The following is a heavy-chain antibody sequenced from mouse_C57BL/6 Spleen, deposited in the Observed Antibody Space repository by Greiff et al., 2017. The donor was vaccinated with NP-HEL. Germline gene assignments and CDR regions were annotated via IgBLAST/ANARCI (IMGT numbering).Heavy chain of an antibody. V-gene: IGHV1-62-3*01. CDR3: ARAEYYGNYFDY. D-gene: IGHD2-1*01. CDR2: IDPNSGGT. J-gene: IGHJ2*01. CDR1: GYTFTSYW. Sequence: QVQLKQPGAELVKPGASVKLSCKASGYTFTSYWMHWVKQRPGRGLEWIGRIDPNSGGTKYNEKFKGNSTLTVDKSSSTAYMQLSSLTSEDSAVYYCARAEYYGNYFDYWGQGTTLTVSS.